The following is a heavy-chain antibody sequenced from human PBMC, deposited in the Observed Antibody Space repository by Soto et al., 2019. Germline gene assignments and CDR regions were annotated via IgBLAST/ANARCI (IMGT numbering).Heavy chain of an antibody. Sequence: QVQLVQSGAEVKKPGSSVKVSCKASGGTFSSYAISWVRQAPGQGLEWMGGIIPIFGTANYAQKFQGRVTITAYESTSTAYMDVSSLRSEDTAVCYCAKNLTKDGNTSSWYSFAYYDGMDVWGQGTTVTVSS. CDR2: IIPIFGTA. D-gene: IGHD6-13*01. V-gene: IGHV1-69*01. J-gene: IGHJ6*02. CDR1: GGTFSSYA. CDR3: AKNLTKDGNTSSWYSFAYYDGMDV.